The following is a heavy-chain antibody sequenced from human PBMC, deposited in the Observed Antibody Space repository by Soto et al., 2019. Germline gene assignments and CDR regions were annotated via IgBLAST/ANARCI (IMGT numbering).Heavy chain of an antibody. D-gene: IGHD3-22*01. CDR2: IIPIFGTA. CDR3: ARGGYDSSGSYYCED. V-gene: IGHV1-69*13. Sequence: SVKVSCKASGGTFSSYAISWVRQAPGQGLEWMGGIIPIFGTANYAQKFQGRVTITAGESTSTAYMELSSLRSEDTAVYYCARGGYDSSGSYYCEDWGQGTLVNVSS. CDR1: GGTFSSYA. J-gene: IGHJ4*02.